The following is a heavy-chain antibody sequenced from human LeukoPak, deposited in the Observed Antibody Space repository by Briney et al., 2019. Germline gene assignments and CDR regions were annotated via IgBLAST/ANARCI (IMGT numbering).Heavy chain of an antibody. CDR2: IYPGDSDT. D-gene: IGHD6-13*01. CDR1: GYSFTSYW. CDR3: ARLGGWGSSWFDYYYYYMDV. V-gene: IGHV5-51*01. J-gene: IGHJ6*03. Sequence: GESLKISCKGSGYSFTSYWIGWVRQMPGKGLRWMGIIYPGDSDTRYSPSFQGQVTISADKSISTAYLQWSSMKASDTAMYYCARLGGWGSSWFDYYYYYMDVWGKGTTVTVSS.